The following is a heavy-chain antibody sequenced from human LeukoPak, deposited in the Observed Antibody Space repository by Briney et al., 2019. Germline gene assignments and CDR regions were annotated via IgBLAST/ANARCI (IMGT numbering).Heavy chain of an antibody. J-gene: IGHJ6*02. CDR2: MNPNSGNT. Sequence: ASVKVSCKAYGYTFTRYDINWVRQATGQGLEWMGWMNPNSGNTLYTQRFQGRVTMTRNTSTSTAYMELSNLRSEDTAVYYCARDRARYGMDVWGQGTTVTVSS. CDR3: ARDRARYGMDV. V-gene: IGHV1-8*01. CDR1: GYTFTRYD.